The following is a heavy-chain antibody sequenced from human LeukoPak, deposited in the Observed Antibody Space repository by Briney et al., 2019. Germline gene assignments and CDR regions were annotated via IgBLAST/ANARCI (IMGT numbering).Heavy chain of an antibody. V-gene: IGHV3-30*02. Sequence: GGSLRLSCAASGFTFSSYGMHWVRQAPGKGLEWVAFIRYDGSNKYYADSVKGRFTISRDNSKNTLYLQMNSLRAEDTAVYYCAKGAGDGWNAFDIWGQGTMVTVSS. CDR3: AKGAGDGWNAFDI. J-gene: IGHJ3*02. D-gene: IGHD5-24*01. CDR1: GFTFSSYG. CDR2: IRYDGSNK.